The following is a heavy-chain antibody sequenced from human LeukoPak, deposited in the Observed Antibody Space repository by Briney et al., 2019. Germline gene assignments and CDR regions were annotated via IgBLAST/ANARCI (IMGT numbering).Heavy chain of an antibody. CDR3: ARVRDGSGSYYSYYYYMDV. J-gene: IGHJ6*03. V-gene: IGHV3-48*03. Sequence: GGSLRLSCAASGFTFSSYEMNWVRQAPGKGLEWVSYISSSGSTIYYADSVKGRFTISRDNAKNSLYLQMNSLRAEDTAVYYCARVRDGSGSYYSYYYYMDVWGKGTTVT. CDR1: GFTFSSYE. D-gene: IGHD3-10*01. CDR2: ISSSGSTI.